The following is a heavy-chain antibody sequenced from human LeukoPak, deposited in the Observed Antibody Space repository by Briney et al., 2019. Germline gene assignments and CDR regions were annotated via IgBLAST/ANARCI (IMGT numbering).Heavy chain of an antibody. J-gene: IGHJ4*02. V-gene: IGHV3-11*04. Sequence: GGSLRLSCAASGFTLRDYYMSWIRQAPGKGLEWVSYISSSGSNIYSADSVKGRFTISRDNAKNSLYLQMSSLRAEDTAVYYCARGIDTSGWYDFDYWGQGTLVTVSS. CDR2: ISSSGSNI. D-gene: IGHD6-19*01. CDR1: GFTLRDYY. CDR3: ARGIDTSGWYDFDY.